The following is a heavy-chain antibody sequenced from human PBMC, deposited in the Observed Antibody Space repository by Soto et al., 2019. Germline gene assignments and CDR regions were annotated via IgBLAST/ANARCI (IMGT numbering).Heavy chain of an antibody. D-gene: IGHD2-2*02. J-gene: IGHJ6*02. CDR3: ARGGWYCSSTSCYRGWIYYYYYGMDV. V-gene: IGHV4-34*01. CDR2: INHSGST. Sequence: SETLSLTCAVYGGSFSGYYCSWIRQPPGKGLEWIGEINHSGSTNYNPSLKSRVTISVDTSKNQFSLKLSSVTAADTAVYYCARGGWYCSSTSCYRGWIYYYYYGMDVWGQGTTVTVSS. CDR1: GGSFSGYY.